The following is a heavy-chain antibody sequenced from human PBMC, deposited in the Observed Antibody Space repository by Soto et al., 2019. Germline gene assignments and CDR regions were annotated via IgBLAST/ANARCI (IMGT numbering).Heavy chain of an antibody. CDR3: MRGPLPLGGGYDDRRAF. J-gene: IGHJ4*02. D-gene: IGHD3-3*01. CDR2: IYNTGGT. Sequence: DVQLVESGGGLVQPGGSLTLSCAASGLTVWSNYMSWVRQAPGKGLEWVSLIYNTGGTYYADSVKGRLIISRDNSKNTSCVQMNNLRVGDTAVYYCMRGPLPLGGGYDDRRAFWGQGTVVTVSS. V-gene: IGHV3-66*01. CDR1: GLTVWSNY.